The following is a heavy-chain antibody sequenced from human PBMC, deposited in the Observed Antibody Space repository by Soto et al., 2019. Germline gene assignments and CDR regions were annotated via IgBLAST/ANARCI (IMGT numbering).Heavy chain of an antibody. V-gene: IGHV4-31*03. CDR1: GGSISSGGFY. CDR2: IYSNGNS. CDR3: ARDGRTSGYYLDF. Sequence: QVQLQESGPGLVKPSQTLSLTCTVSGGSISSGGFYWSWIRQLPGKGLEWIGFIYSNGNSYYNPSLKSRVNISLDTSKNKFSLKISSVTVAATAVYYCARDGRTSGYYLDFWGQGTLVTVSP. J-gene: IGHJ4*02. D-gene: IGHD3-22*01.